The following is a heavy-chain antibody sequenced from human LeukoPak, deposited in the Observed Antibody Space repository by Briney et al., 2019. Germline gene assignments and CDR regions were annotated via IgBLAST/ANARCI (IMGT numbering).Heavy chain of an antibody. Sequence: SETLSLTCTVSGGSISSGDYYWSWIRQPPGKGVEWIGHIYYNGSTYYNPSLKSRVTISVDTSKNQYSLKLSSVTAADTAVYYCARGWRTSCPYYWGQGTLVTVSS. CDR2: IYYNGST. CDR3: ARGWRTSCPYY. CDR1: GGSISSGDYY. D-gene: IGHD2-2*01. V-gene: IGHV4-30-4*01. J-gene: IGHJ4*02.